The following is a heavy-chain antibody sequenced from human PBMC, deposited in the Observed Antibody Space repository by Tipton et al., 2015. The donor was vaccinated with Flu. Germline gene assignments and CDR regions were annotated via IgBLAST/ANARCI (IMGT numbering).Heavy chain of an antibody. CDR1: GVFISSGGYY. CDR3: AREYCGGDCSTGGPFDY. D-gene: IGHD2-21*02. CDR2: IYYSGYN. V-gene: IGHV4-31*03. Sequence: TLSLTCTVSGVFISSGGYYWSWLRQHPGKGLEWIGHIYYSGYNYYNPSLKSRVTISVDTSKNQFSLKLSSVTAADTAVYYCAREYCGGDCSTGGPFDYWGQGILVTVSS. J-gene: IGHJ4*02.